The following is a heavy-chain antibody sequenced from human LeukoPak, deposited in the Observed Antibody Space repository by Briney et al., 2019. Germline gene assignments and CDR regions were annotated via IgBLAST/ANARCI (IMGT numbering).Heavy chain of an antibody. J-gene: IGHJ4*02. CDR3: ARDFTAAADFDY. D-gene: IGHD6-13*01. CDR2: IYSGGST. CDR1: GFTVSSNY. V-gene: IGHV3-66*01. Sequence: GGSLRPSCAASGFTVSSNYMSWVRQAPGKGQEWVSVIYSGGSTYYADSVKGRFTISRDNSKNTLYLQMNSLRAEDTAVYYCARDFTAAADFDYWGQGTLVTVSS.